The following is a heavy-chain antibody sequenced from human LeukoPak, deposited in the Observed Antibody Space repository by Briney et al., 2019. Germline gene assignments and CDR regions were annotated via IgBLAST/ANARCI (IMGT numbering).Heavy chain of an antibody. Sequence: PGGSLRLSCAASGFTFSSYGMHWVRQAPGKGLEWVAVISYDGSNKYYADSVKGRFTISRDNSKNTLYLQMNSLRAEDTAVYYCARDKSVGSSPVDYWGQGTLVTVSS. CDR3: ARDKSVGSSPVDY. J-gene: IGHJ4*02. D-gene: IGHD6-13*01. CDR1: GFTFSSYG. V-gene: IGHV3-30*03. CDR2: ISYDGSNK.